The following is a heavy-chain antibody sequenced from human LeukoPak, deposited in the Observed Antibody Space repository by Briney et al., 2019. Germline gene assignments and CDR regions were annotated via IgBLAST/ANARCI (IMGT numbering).Heavy chain of an antibody. V-gene: IGHV3-23*01. CDR1: GFTFSSYA. D-gene: IGHD2-15*01. CDR2: ISGSGGST. CDR3: AKESNLLVAATQIFDY. Sequence: GGSLRLSCAASGFTFSSYAMSWVRQAPGKGLEWVSAISGSGGSTYYADSVKGRFTISRDNSKNTLYLQMNSLRAEDTAVYYCAKESNLLVAATQIFDYWGQGTLVTVSS. J-gene: IGHJ4*02.